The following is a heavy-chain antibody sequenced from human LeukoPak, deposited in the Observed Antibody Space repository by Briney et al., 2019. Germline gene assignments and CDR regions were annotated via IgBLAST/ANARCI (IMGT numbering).Heavy chain of an antibody. D-gene: IGHD3-10*01. V-gene: IGHV3-7*01. CDR3: ARLGPGMNFFYLDF. Sequence: GGSLRLSCAASGFTFSSSWMSWVRQAPGKGLEWVANIKQDGSEKYYVDSVKGRFTISRDNAKNSLYLQMNSLRAEDTALYYCARLGPGMNFFYLDFWGQGTLVTVSS. CDR2: IKQDGSEK. J-gene: IGHJ4*02. CDR1: GFTFSSSW.